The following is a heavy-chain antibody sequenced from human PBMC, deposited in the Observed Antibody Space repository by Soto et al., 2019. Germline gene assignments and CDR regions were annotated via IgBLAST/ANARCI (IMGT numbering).Heavy chain of an antibody. Sequence: SETLSLACTVSVGSIGSYYWSWIRQPPGKGLEWIGYIYYSGSTNYNPSLKSRVTISVDTSKNQFSLKLSSVTAADTAVYYCARGGRSYDFWSGYYPNWFDPWGQGTLVTVSS. J-gene: IGHJ5*02. V-gene: IGHV4-59*01. CDR1: VGSIGSYY. CDR2: IYYSGST. D-gene: IGHD3-3*01. CDR3: ARGGRSYDFWSGYYPNWFDP.